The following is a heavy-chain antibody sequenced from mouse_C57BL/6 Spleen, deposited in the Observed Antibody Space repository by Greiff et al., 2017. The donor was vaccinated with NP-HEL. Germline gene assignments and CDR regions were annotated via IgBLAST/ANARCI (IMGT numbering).Heavy chain of an antibody. D-gene: IGHD1-1*01. CDR2: ISYSGST. CDR1: GYSITSGYD. Sequence: EVKVEESGPGMVKPSQSLSLTCTVTGYSITSGYDWHWIRHFPGNKLEWMGYISYSGSTNYNPSLKSRISITHATSKNHFFLKLNSVTTEDTATYYCARDGNYYGSSSGYFDVWGTGTTVTVSS. V-gene: IGHV3-1*01. J-gene: IGHJ1*03. CDR3: ARDGNYYGSSSGYFDV.